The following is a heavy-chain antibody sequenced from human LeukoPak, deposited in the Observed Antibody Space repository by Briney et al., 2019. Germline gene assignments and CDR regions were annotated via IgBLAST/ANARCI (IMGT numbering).Heavy chain of an antibody. J-gene: IGHJ4*02. D-gene: IGHD3-22*01. CDR1: GFTFSSYA. V-gene: IGHV3-23*01. CDR3: AKVRGSMIVGPCIDY. CDR2: ISGSGGST. Sequence: PGGSLRLSCAASGFTFSSYAMSWVRQAPGKGLEWVSAISGSGGSTYYADSVKGRFTISRDNSKNTLYLQMNSLRAEDTAVYYCAKVRGSMIVGPCIDYWGQGTLVTVSS.